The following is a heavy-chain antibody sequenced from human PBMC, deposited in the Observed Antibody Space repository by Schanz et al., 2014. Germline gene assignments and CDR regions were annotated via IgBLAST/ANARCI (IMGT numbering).Heavy chain of an antibody. Sequence: EVHLVESGGGLVKPGGSLRLSCAASGFTLSNAWMGWVRQAPGKGVEWVGRIKSKTDGGTTDFAAPVKGRFSISRDDSKNTLYLQMNSLKTEDTAVYYCTSAVRATFGYFAYWGQGTLLVTVSS. CDR2: IKSKTDGGTT. J-gene: IGHJ4*02. D-gene: IGHD2-15*01. CDR1: GFTLSNAW. V-gene: IGHV3-15*01. CDR3: TSAVRATFGYFAY.